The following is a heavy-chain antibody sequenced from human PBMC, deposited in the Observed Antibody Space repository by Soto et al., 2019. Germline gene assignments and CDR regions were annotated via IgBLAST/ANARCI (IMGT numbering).Heavy chain of an antibody. V-gene: IGHV3-7*03. J-gene: IGHJ6*02. Sequence: PGGSLRLSCVASGFTVTNSRMTWVRQAPGKGLEWVASIKEDGSEKSYVDSVKGRFTISRDSAKNSLYLQMNGLRAEDTATYYCARYFAMDVWGQGTTVTVSS. CDR3: ARYFAMDV. CDR1: GFTVTNSR. CDR2: IKEDGSEK.